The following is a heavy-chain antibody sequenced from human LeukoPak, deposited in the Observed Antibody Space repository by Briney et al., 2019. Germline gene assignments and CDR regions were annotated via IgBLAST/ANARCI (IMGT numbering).Heavy chain of an antibody. D-gene: IGHD4-23*01. CDR3: ARGESGNPLYYYYGMDV. J-gene: IGHJ6*02. CDR1: GYTFTSYD. CDR2: MNPNSANT. Sequence: ASVKVSCKASGYTFTSYDINWVRQATGQGLEWMGWMNPNSANTGYAQKFQGRVTFTRDTSISTVYMELSSLRSEDTAVYYCARGESGNPLYYYYGMDVWGQGTTVTVSS. V-gene: IGHV1-8*01.